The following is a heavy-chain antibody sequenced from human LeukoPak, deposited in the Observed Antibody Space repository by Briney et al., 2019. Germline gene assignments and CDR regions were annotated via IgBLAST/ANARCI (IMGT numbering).Heavy chain of an antibody. CDR2: INHSGST. D-gene: IGHD3-10*01. CDR3: ARGRRRITMVRGVICGDKFDY. Sequence: SETLSLTCAVYGGSLSGYYWSWIRQPPGKGLEWIGEINHSGSTNYNPSLKSRVTISVGTSKNQFSLKLSSVTAADTAVYYCARGRRRITMVRGVICGDKFDYWGQGTLVTVSS. CDR1: GGSLSGYY. J-gene: IGHJ4*02. V-gene: IGHV4-34*01.